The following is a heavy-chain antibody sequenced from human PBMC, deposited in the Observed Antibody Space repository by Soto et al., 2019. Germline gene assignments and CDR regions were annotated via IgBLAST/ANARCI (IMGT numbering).Heavy chain of an antibody. CDR2: IYPGDSDT. Sequence: GESLKISCKGSGYSFTSYWIGWVRQMPGKGLEWMGIIYPGDSDTRYSPSFQGQVTISADKSISTAYLQWSSLKASDTAMYYCARHMDSSSWYLGWFDPWGQGTLVTVSS. D-gene: IGHD6-13*01. V-gene: IGHV5-51*01. CDR3: ARHMDSSSWYLGWFDP. J-gene: IGHJ5*02. CDR1: GYSFTSYW.